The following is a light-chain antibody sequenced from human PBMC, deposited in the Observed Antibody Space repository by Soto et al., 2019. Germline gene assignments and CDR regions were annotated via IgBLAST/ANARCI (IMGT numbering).Light chain of an antibody. CDR1: QDIRSS. CDR3: QQYKNWPRT. Sequence: EIVMTQSPATLSVSPGERVTLSCRASQDIRSSLAWYQQKPGQAPRLLIYGASIRATGVPDRFSGSGSGTEFTLTISSLQSEDFAVYYCQQYKNWPRTFGRGTKVDIK. J-gene: IGKJ4*02. V-gene: IGKV3-15*01. CDR2: GAS.